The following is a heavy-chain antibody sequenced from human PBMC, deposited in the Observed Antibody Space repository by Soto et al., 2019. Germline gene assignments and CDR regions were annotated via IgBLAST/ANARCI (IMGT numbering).Heavy chain of an antibody. CDR3: ARDPPPGGNYYYYYGMDV. V-gene: IGHV3-66*01. D-gene: IGHD2-21*02. J-gene: IGHJ6*02. CDR2: IYGGGTT. Sequence: PGGPLRLSCAASGLNVSDNYMSWVRQDPGKGLKRVSIIYGGGTTYYADYMKGRFTISRDYSKNRVYFQMDCLRPEDTAIYYCARDPPPGGNYYYYYGMDVWGQGT. CDR1: GLNVSDNY.